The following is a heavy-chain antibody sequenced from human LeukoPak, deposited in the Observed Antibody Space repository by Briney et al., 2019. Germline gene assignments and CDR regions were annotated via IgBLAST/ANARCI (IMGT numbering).Heavy chain of an antibody. CDR2: IRSSSGTI. Sequence: PGGSLRLSCAASGFTFSSYSMNWVRQAPGKGLEWVSIIRSSSGTIYYADSVKGRFTISRDNAKNSLYLQMNSLRDEDTAVYYCARGAYCGGDCFFFDYWGQGTLVTVSS. D-gene: IGHD2-21*02. V-gene: IGHV3-48*02. CDR1: GFTFSSYS. CDR3: ARGAYCGGDCFFFDY. J-gene: IGHJ4*02.